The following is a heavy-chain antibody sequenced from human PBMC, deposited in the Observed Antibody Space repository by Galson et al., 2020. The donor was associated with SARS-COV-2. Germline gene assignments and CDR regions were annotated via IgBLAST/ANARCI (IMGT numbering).Heavy chain of an antibody. CDR1: GFTFSSYA. CDR2: ITYDGSNK. Sequence: ETGGSLTLSCAASGFTFSSYAMHWVRQAPGKGLEWVAVITYDGSNKYYAASVKGRFTISRDNYKKTLYQQMNSRRAEGTAGYYCARSQVVLKVCDYWGQGTLVSVAS. CDR3: ARSQVVLKVCDY. V-gene: IGHV3-30-3*01. D-gene: IGHD2-8*01. J-gene: IGHJ4*02.